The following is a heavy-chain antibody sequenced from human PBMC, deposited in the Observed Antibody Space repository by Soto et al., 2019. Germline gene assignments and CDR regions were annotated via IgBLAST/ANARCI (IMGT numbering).Heavy chain of an antibody. CDR2: IYWHDDT. V-gene: IGHV2-5*01. Sequence: GSGPTLVNPTQTLTLTCPFSGFSLGPSGVGVGWIRQPPGKALEWLALIYWHDDTRYSPSLKSRLTITKDTSKNQVVLTMTNMDPVDTGTDYGAHRITTARWVDYWGQGTLVTVSS. CDR3: AHRITTARWVDY. J-gene: IGHJ4*02. D-gene: IGHD3-22*01. CDR1: GFSLGPSGVG.